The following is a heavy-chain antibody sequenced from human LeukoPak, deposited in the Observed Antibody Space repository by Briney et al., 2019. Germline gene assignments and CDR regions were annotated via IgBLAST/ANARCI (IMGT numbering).Heavy chain of an antibody. Sequence: SVKVSCKASGGTFSSYAISWVRQAPGQGLEWMGGIIPIFGTANYAQKFQGGVTITADESTSTAYMELSSLRSEDTAVYYCARDRGYSYGYNYYYMDVWGKGTTVTVSS. J-gene: IGHJ6*03. CDR2: IIPIFGTA. CDR1: GGTFSSYA. V-gene: IGHV1-69*13. D-gene: IGHD5-18*01. CDR3: ARDRGYSYGYNYYYMDV.